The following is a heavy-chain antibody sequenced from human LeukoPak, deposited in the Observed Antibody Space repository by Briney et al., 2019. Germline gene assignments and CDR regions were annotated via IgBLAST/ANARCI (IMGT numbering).Heavy chain of an antibody. CDR2: IKQDGSAK. D-gene: IGHD2-2*01. CDR3: ARVYQSTSGRAIDY. Sequence: GGSLRLSCAASGFTFSDYYMSWIRQAPGKGLEWVANIKQDGSAKDYVDSVKGRFTISRENAKNSLYLQMNSLRVDDTAIYYCARVYQSTSGRAIDYWGQGTLVTVSS. J-gene: IGHJ4*02. V-gene: IGHV3-7*01. CDR1: GFTFSDYY.